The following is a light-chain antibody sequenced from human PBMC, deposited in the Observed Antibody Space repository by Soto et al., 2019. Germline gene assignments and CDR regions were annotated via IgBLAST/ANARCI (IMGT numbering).Light chain of an antibody. V-gene: IGKV3-20*01. CDR2: DAT. J-gene: IGKJ1*01. Sequence: EIVLTQSPGTLSLSPGERATLACRSSQSVSSSYLDWYQQKPGQAPRLLIYDATNRATGIPDCFSGSGSGTDFTLTISGLEPEPSTVYYCQQSGISPTFGQGTKVELK. CDR1: QSVSSSY. CDR3: QQSGISPT.